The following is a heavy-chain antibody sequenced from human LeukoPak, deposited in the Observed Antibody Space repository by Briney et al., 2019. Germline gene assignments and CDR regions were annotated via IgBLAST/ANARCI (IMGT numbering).Heavy chain of an antibody. CDR1: GGSMSPYH. J-gene: IGHJ5*02. V-gene: IGHV4-59*08. D-gene: IGHD3-22*01. Sequence: SETLSLTCTVSGGSMSPYHWGWIRQPPGKGLEWTGYIYYSGSTNYNPSLKSRVTISVDTSKNQFSLKLSSVTAADTAVYYCARRGNYYDSSVNWFDPWGQGTLVTVSS. CDR3: ARRGNYYDSSVNWFDP. CDR2: IYYSGST.